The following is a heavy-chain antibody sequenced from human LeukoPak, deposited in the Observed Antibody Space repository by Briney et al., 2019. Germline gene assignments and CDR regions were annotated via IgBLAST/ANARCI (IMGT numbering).Heavy chain of an antibody. J-gene: IGHJ4*02. V-gene: IGHV4-61*02. D-gene: IGHD3-10*01. CDR1: GGSISSGSYY. CDR3: ARDVWFGAGRTFDY. Sequence: SQTLSLTCTVSGGSISSGSYYWSWIRQPAGKGLEWIGRIYTSGSTNYNPSLKSRVTISVDTSKNQFSLKLSSVTAADTAVYYCARDVWFGAGRTFDYWGQGTLVTVSS. CDR2: IYTSGST.